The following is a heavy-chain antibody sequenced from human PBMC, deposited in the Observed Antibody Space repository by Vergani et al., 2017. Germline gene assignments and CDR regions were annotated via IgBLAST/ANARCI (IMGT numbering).Heavy chain of an antibody. Sequence: QVQLQESGPGLVKPSETLSLTCTVSGGSISSYYWSWIRQPPGKGLEWIGYIYYSGSTNYNPSLKSRVTISVDTSKNQFSLKLSAVTAADTAVYYCASMAPDYYDSSGHRYYYYYMDVWGKGTTVTVSS. V-gene: IGHV4-59*01. CDR3: ASMAPDYYDSSGHRYYYYYMDV. CDR1: GGSISSYY. D-gene: IGHD3-22*01. CDR2: IYYSGST. J-gene: IGHJ6*03.